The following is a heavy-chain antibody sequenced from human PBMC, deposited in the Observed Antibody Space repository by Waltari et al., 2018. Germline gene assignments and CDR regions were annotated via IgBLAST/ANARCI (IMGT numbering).Heavy chain of an antibody. D-gene: IGHD1-26*01. CDR2: IKEDGIAT. CDR3: SRDSSGNDY. V-gene: IGHV3-7*01. CDR1: GFTFSTFW. J-gene: IGHJ4*02. Sequence: EVQMVESGGGLVQPGGSLTISCEASGFTFSTFWMSWFRQAPGKGLEWVANIKEDGIATYYIDSVRGRFTISRDNAKNSLYLQMSSLRVDDTAMYYCSRDSSGNDYWGQGTLVTVS.